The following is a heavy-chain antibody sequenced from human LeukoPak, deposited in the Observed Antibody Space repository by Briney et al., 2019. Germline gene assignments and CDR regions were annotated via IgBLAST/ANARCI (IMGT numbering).Heavy chain of an antibody. Sequence: GGSLRLSCAASGFTFSSYAMSWVRQAPGKGLEWVSAISGSGGSTYYADSVKGRFTISRDNSKNTLYLQMNSLRAEDTAVYYCAKVRSGSYFSRLDGYYFDYWGQGTLVTVSS. D-gene: IGHD1-26*01. CDR3: AKVRSGSYFSRLDGYYFDY. J-gene: IGHJ4*02. V-gene: IGHV3-23*01. CDR2: ISGSGGST. CDR1: GFTFSSYA.